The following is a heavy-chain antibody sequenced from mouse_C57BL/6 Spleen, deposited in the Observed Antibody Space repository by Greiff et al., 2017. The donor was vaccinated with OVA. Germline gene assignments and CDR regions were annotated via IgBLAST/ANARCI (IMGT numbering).Heavy chain of an antibody. D-gene: IGHD1-1*01. CDR3: ARGGILRSYFDY. CDR2: IDPSDSET. Sequence: QVQLQQPGAELVRPGSSVKLSCKASGYTFTSYWMHWVKQRPIQGLEWIGNIDPSDSETHYNQKFKDKATLTVDKSSSTAYMQLSSLTSEDSAVYYCARGGILRSYFDYWGQGTTLTVSS. J-gene: IGHJ2*01. V-gene: IGHV1-52*01. CDR1: GYTFTSYW.